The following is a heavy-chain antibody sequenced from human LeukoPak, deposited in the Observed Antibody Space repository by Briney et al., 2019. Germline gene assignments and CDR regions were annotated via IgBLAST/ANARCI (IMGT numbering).Heavy chain of an antibody. D-gene: IGHD5-12*01. Sequence: PLGVLRLSCAASGFTFSSYAMSWVRQAPGKGLEWVSAISGSGDSTYYADSVKGRFTISRDNSKNTLYLQMNSLRAEDTAVYYCARSYSGYDLYFDYWGQGTLVTVSS. CDR2: ISGSGDST. V-gene: IGHV3-23*01. CDR1: GFTFSSYA. CDR3: ARSYSGYDLYFDY. J-gene: IGHJ4*02.